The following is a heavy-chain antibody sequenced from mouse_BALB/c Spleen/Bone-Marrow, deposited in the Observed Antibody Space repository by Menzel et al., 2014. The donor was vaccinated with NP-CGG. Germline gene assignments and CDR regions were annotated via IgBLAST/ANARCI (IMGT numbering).Heavy chain of an antibody. CDR3: ARPTIYYDYDGYAMDY. CDR2: ISNGRGST. J-gene: IGHJ4*01. V-gene: IGHV5-12*02. CDR1: GFTFSDYY. Sequence: EVKLEESGGGLVQPGGSLKLSCATSGFTFSDYYMYWVRQTPEKRLEWVAYISNGRGSTYYPDTVKGRFTISRDNAKNTLYLQMSRLMSEDTAMYYCARPTIYYDYDGYAMDYWGQGTSVTVSS. D-gene: IGHD2-4*01.